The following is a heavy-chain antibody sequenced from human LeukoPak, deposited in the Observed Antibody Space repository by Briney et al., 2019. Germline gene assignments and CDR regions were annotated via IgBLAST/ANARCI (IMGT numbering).Heavy chain of an antibody. Sequence: ASVKVSCRASGHTLKNYGVAWVRQAPGQGLEWMGWNSAYNGETKYAQSLQGRVSMTTDTSTSTAYMELRSLRLDDTAVYYCARVTTVTRSPCSWGPKKIGQEVNWFDPWGQGTLVILSS. CDR2: NSAYNGET. D-gene: IGHD4-17*01. CDR1: GHTLKNYG. V-gene: IGHV1-18*01. CDR3: ARVTTVTRSPCSWGPKKIGQEVNWFDP. J-gene: IGHJ5*02.